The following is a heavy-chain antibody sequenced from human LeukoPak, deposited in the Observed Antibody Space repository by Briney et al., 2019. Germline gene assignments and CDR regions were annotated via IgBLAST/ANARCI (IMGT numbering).Heavy chain of an antibody. D-gene: IGHD6-13*01. CDR1: GFTFSSYA. CDR3: ARDQAAAGTRAFDI. CDR2: ISYDGSNK. Sequence: WRSLRLSCAASGFTFSSYAMHWVRQAPGKGLEWVAVISYDGSNKYYADSVKGRFTISRDNSKNTLYLQMNSLRAEDTAVYYCARDQAAAGTRAFDIWGQGTMVTVSS. J-gene: IGHJ3*02. V-gene: IGHV3-30*04.